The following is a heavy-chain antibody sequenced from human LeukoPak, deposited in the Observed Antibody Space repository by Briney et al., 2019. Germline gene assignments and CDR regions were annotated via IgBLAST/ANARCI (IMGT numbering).Heavy chain of an antibody. J-gene: IGHJ4*02. CDR3: AIGGDSSTSCYRCFNY. CDR1: GFRINNYW. V-gene: IGHV5-51*01. CDR2: LYPGDSDT. D-gene: IGHD2-2*02. Sequence: GESLEISSLGSGFRINNYWIRRVRPLPGKRQEWVGVLYPGDSDTRYSPSFQGQVTISADKSIGTAYLQWSSLKASDTAMYYCAIGGDSSTSCYRCFNYWGQGTLVTVSS.